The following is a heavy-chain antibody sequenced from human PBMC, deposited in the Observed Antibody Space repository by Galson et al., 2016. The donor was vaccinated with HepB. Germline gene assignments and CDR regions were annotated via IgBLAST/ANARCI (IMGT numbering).Heavy chain of an antibody. Sequence: CAISGDSVSSNSAAWNWVTQSPSRGLEWLGRTYYRSKWSNEYEESLKSRLTINPDTTKNQFSLHLTSLTPEDTAVYYCVREQIIPSAGGGNYFDSWGQGTLVTVSS. D-gene: IGHD3-3*01. J-gene: IGHJ4*02. CDR3: VREQIIPSAGGGNYFDS. V-gene: IGHV6-1*01. CDR2: TYYRSKWSN. CDR1: GDSVSSNSAA.